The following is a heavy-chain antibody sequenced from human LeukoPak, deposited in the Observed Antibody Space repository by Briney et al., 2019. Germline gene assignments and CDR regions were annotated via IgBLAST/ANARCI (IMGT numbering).Heavy chain of an antibody. Sequence: ASVKVSCKASGYTFTSYYMHWVRQAPGQGLEWMGIINPSGGSTSYAQKFQGRVTMTRDMSTSTVYMELSSLRFEDTAVYYCARDSKYRGYFWSGWQDPSNWFDPWGQGTLVTVSS. D-gene: IGHD3-3*01. CDR3: ARDSKYRGYFWSGWQDPSNWFDP. V-gene: IGHV1-46*01. CDR2: INPSGGST. CDR1: GYTFTSYY. J-gene: IGHJ5*02.